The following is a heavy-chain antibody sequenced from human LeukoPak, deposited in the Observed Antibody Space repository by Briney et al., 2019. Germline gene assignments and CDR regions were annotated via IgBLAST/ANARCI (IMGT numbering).Heavy chain of an antibody. CDR2: ISAYNGNT. D-gene: IGHD6-13*01. Sequence: GASVKVSCKASGYTFTSYGISWVRQAPGQGLEWMGWISAYNGNTNYAQKLQGRVTMTTDTSTSTAYMELRSLRSDDTAVYYCARVKTQQLAPSFDYWGQGTLVTVSS. V-gene: IGHV1-18*01. CDR3: ARVKTQQLAPSFDY. CDR1: GYTFTSYG. J-gene: IGHJ4*02.